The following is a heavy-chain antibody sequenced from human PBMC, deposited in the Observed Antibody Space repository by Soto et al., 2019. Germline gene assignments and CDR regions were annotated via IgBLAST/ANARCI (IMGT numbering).Heavy chain of an antibody. CDR1: GFTFSDFA. Sequence: DVQVLESGGGLVQPGESLRLSCAASGFTFSDFAMSWVRQAPGKGLEWVSSISGSGGTIYYADSVKGRFTISRDNSKNTLYLQMETLRADDTALYYCVKLMGSGWYLHYWGQGTLVTVSS. CDR3: VKLMGSGWYLHY. V-gene: IGHV3-23*01. J-gene: IGHJ4*02. CDR2: ISGSGGTI. D-gene: IGHD6-19*01.